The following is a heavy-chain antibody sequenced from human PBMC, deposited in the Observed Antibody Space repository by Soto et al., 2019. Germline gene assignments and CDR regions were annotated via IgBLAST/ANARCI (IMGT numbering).Heavy chain of an antibody. CDR1: GFTYSNYG. V-gene: IGHV3-30*18. CDR2: ISYDGSNK. D-gene: IGHD3-22*01. J-gene: IGHJ4*02. CDR3: AKDTYYYDSSGYYVFDY. Sequence: GGSLRLSCGDSGFTYSNYGMHWVRQAPGKGLEWVAGISYDGSNKHYADSAEGRFTISRDNSKSTVYLQMNSLRAEDTAIYYCAKDTYYYDSSGYYVFDYWGQGALVTVSS.